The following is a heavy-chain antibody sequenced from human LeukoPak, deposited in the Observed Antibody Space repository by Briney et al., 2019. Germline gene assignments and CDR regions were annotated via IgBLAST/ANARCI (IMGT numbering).Heavy chain of an antibody. D-gene: IGHD6-6*01. V-gene: IGHV3-74*01. CDR1: GFTFSSHW. CDR3: ARVPTRLPVHYPYFDY. J-gene: IGHJ4*02. Sequence: GGSLRLSCAASGFTFSSHWMHWVRQAPGKGLVWVSRITSDGSSTIYANSVKGRFTIYRENDKKELYLQMNSLRAEDTAVYYCARVPTRLPVHYPYFDYWGQGALVTVSS. CDR2: ITSDGSST.